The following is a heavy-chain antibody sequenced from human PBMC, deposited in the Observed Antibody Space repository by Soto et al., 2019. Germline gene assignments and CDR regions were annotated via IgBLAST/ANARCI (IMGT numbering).Heavy chain of an antibody. J-gene: IGHJ5*02. CDR3: ARTRITSTAATFDP. D-gene: IGHD1-20*01. Sequence: SETLSLTCTVSGGSLSTYYWSWIRQRPGKGLEWIVYMSYSGSSNYNPSLKSRVIMSVDTSKNQVSLKLSSVTAADTAVYYCARTRITSTAATFDPWGQGTLVTVSS. CDR1: GGSLSTYY. CDR2: MSYSGSS. V-gene: IGHV4-59*01.